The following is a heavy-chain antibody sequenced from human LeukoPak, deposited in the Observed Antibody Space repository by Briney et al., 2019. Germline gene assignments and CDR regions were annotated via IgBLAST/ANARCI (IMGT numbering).Heavy chain of an antibody. D-gene: IGHD3-3*01. V-gene: IGHV3-30*02. J-gene: IGHJ4*02. CDR1: GFTFSSYG. Sequence: GGSLRLSCAASGFTFSSYGMHWGRQAPGKGLEWVAFIRYDGSNKYYADSVKGRFTISRDNSKNTLYLQMNSLRAEDTAVYYCAKDPRPHYDFWSGYYRYFDYWGQGTLVTVSS. CDR3: AKDPRPHYDFWSGYYRYFDY. CDR2: IRYDGSNK.